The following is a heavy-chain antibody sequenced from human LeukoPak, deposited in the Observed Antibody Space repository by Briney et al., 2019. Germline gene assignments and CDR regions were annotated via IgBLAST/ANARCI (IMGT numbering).Heavy chain of an antibody. J-gene: IGHJ4*02. D-gene: IGHD3-22*01. CDR2: VNTGNIT. CDR3: VKGGFTYYDD. CDR1: GLIFDFSA. V-gene: IGHV3-23*01. Sequence: GGSLRLSCAPSGLIFDFSARPWVRQAAEEGLEWVFIVNTGNITFYQNSLKGRFIISRDNSKNALFLQMNSLRAEDTAIYYCVKGGFTYYDDWGQGTLVTVSS.